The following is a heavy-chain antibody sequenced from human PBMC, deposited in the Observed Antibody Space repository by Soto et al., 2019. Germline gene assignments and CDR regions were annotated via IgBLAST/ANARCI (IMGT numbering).Heavy chain of an antibody. D-gene: IGHD3-3*01. CDR3: ARYRAASGTYYFDN. V-gene: IGHV4-4*02. CDR1: GVSISSGNW. Sequence: QVQLQESGPGLVKPSGTLSLTCAVSGVSISSGNWWSWVRQPPGKGLEFIGEIHHSGSANYNPSLKSRISMSVDKSKNQFSLNLGSVSAADTAVYYCARYRAASGTYYFDNWGLGTLVTVSS. CDR2: IHHSGSA. J-gene: IGHJ4*02.